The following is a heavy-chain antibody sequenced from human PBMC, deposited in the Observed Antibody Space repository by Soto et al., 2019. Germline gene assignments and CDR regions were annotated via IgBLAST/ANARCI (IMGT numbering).Heavy chain of an antibody. D-gene: IGHD2-15*01. CDR3: ARADPDASVGY. Sequence: SETLSLTCTVSGGSMSSYYWTWLRQSPGRGLEWIGYISYSGSTYYNPSLKSRVTISADTSKNQFSLRMNSMIAADTAVYYCARADPDASVGYWGQGTLGTVSS. J-gene: IGHJ4*02. CDR1: GGSMSSYY. V-gene: IGHV4-59*01. CDR2: ISYSGST.